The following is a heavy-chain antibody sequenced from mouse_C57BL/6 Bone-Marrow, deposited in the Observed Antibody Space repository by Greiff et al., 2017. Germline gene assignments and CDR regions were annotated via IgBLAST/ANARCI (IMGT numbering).Heavy chain of an antibody. CDR3: ARSGPLGRSFDY. V-gene: IGHV1-55*01. Sequence: VQLQQPGAELVKPGASVKMSCKASGYTFTSYWITWVKQRPGLGLEWIGDIYPTSGRTNYNEKFKSKAILTVDTSSNTAYMKLSSLTSEDSAVFYCARSGPLGRSFDYWGQGTTLTVSS. J-gene: IGHJ2*01. CDR1: GYTFTSYW. CDR2: IYPTSGRT. D-gene: IGHD4-1*01.